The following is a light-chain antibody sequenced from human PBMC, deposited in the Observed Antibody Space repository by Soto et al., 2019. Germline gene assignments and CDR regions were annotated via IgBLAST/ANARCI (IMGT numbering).Light chain of an antibody. CDR2: AAS. Sequence: AIQMTQSPSSLSASVGDRVTISCRASLGIRNDLGWYQQKPGKAPKLLIFAASNLQGGVPSRFSGSGSGTDFTLTISSLQPEDFATYYCQQNFNYPRTFGQGTKVDIK. CDR3: QQNFNYPRT. V-gene: IGKV1-6*01. CDR1: LGIRND. J-gene: IGKJ1*01.